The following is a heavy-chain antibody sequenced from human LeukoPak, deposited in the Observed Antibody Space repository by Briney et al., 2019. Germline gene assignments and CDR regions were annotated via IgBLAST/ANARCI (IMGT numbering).Heavy chain of an antibody. V-gene: IGHV3-23*01. CDR2: ISGSGGST. CDR3: ARDTMTVVVLTTFDY. J-gene: IGHJ4*02. CDR1: GFTFSNYA. Sequence: GGSLRLSCAASGFTFSNYAMSWVRQAPGKGLEWVSAISGSGGSTYYADSVKGRFTISRDNSKNTPYLQINSLRAEDTAVYYCARDTMTVVVLTTFDYWGQGTLVTVSS. D-gene: IGHD3-22*01.